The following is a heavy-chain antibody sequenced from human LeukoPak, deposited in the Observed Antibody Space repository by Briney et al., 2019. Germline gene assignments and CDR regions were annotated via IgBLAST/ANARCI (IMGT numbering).Heavy chain of an antibody. CDR3: ARYVSSGLDY. CDR1: GGSISGYY. V-gene: IGHV4-59*01. CDR2: IYYSGRT. Sequence: PSETLSLTCTVSGGSISGYYWSWMRQPPGRGLEWIAYIYYSGRTNYNPSLKGRVITSVDTSMNQFSLRLSSMTAADTAVYYCARYVSSGLDYWGQGSLVTVSS. J-gene: IGHJ4*02. D-gene: IGHD3-22*01.